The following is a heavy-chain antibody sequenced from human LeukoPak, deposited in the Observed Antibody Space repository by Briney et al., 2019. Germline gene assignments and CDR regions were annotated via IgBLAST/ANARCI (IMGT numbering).Heavy chain of an antibody. Sequence: GESLKISCKGSGYGFTSYWIGWVRQMPGKGLEWMGIIYPGDSDTRYSPSFQGQVTISADKSISTAYLQWSSLKASDTAMYYCARHPPRYCSSTSCYTDYYYMDVWGKGTTVTVSS. CDR1: GYGFTSYW. V-gene: IGHV5-51*01. CDR2: IYPGDSDT. D-gene: IGHD2-2*02. CDR3: ARHPPRYCSSTSCYTDYYYMDV. J-gene: IGHJ6*03.